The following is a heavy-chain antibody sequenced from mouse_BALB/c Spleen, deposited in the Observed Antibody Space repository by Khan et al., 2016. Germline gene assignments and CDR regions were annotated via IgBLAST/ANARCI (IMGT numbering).Heavy chain of an antibody. J-gene: IGHJ3*01. Sequence: EVELVESGGGVVKPGGSLKVSCAASGFTFSSYTMSWVRQNPEKRLEWVATISSGGSYTYYPDSVKGRFTISRDNAQNTLYLQMSSLKSEDTAMFYCTRDEYFPYWGQGTLVTVSA. CDR1: GFTFSSYT. CDR3: TRDEYFPY. CDR2: ISSGGSYT. V-gene: IGHV5-6-4*01.